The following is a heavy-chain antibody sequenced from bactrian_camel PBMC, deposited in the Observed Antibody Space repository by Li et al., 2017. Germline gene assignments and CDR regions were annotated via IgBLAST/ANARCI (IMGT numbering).Heavy chain of an antibody. J-gene: IGHJ4*01. CDR2: INPNGAMT. Sequence: VQLVESGGGLVQPGGSLRLSCAASGFTFSSYWMYWVRQAPGKGVEWLSSINPNGAMTYVADSVKGRFTISQDNAKNTVYLQMNSLKPEDTAVYYCAAVLKSMGWVPPPLCPGADPLTYRGQGTQVTV. CDR1: GFTFSSYW. D-gene: IGHD5*01. V-gene: IGHV3S1*01. CDR3: AAVLKSMGWVPPPLCPGADPLTY.